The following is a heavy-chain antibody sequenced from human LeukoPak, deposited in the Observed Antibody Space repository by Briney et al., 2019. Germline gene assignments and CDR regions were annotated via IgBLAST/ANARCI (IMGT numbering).Heavy chain of an antibody. CDR3: ARQKRLDYFDY. J-gene: IGHJ4*02. CDR2: IYYSGST. CDR1: GGSISSSSYC. Sequence: PSETLSLTCTVSGGSISSSSYCWGWIRQPAGKGLGWIGSIYYSGSTYYNPSLKSRVTISVDTSKNQFSLKLSSVTAADTAVYYCARQKRLDYFDYWGQGTLVTVSS. V-gene: IGHV4-39*01. D-gene: IGHD4-17*01.